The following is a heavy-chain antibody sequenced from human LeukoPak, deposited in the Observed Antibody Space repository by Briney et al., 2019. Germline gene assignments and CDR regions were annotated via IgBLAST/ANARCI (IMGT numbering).Heavy chain of an antibody. CDR3: AKDSRVTSNYYFDY. CDR1: GFTFRSYP. CDR2: ISGSGGSS. Sequence: GGSLRLSCAASGFTFRSYPMSWVRKAPGKGREWVSGISGSGGSSHHADSVKGRFTISRDSSKNTLHLQMNSLRAEDTAVYYCAKDSRVTSNYYFDYWGQGTLVTVSS. V-gene: IGHV3-23*01. J-gene: IGHJ4*02. D-gene: IGHD3-16*02.